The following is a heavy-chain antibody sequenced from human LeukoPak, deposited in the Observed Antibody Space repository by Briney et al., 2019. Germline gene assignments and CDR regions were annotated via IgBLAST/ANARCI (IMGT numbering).Heavy chain of an antibody. J-gene: IGHJ5*02. D-gene: IGHD3-3*01. CDR1: GYIFTSYG. CDR2: ISAYNGNT. CDR3: ARGPLLEWLLTRFDP. Sequence: ASVKVSCKASGYIFTSYGISWVRQAPGQGLEWMGWISAYNGNTNYAQKLQGRVTMTTDTSTSTAYMELRSLRSDDTAVYYCARGPLLEWLLTRFDPWGQGTLVTVSS. V-gene: IGHV1-18*01.